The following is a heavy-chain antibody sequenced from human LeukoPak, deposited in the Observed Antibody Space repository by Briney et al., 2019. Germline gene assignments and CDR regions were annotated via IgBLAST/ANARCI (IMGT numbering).Heavy chain of an antibody. CDR3: ARAGYSSSWFAGASPYYYYGMDV. CDR2: IGTAGDT. Sequence: PGGSLRLSCAASRFTFSSYDMHWVRQATGKGLEWVSAIGTAGDTYYPGSVKGRFTISRENAKNSLYLQMNSLRAGDTAVYYCARAGYSSSWFAGASPYYYYGMDVWGQGTTVTVSS. CDR1: RFTFSSYD. V-gene: IGHV3-13*01. J-gene: IGHJ6*02. D-gene: IGHD6-13*01.